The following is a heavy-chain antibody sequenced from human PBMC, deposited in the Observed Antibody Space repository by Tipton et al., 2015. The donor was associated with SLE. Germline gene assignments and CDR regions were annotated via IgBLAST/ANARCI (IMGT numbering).Heavy chain of an antibody. J-gene: IGHJ6*02. CDR3: ARHQFMRVYYGLDV. V-gene: IGHV4-39*01. Sequence: TLSLTCNVSGGSLSSSSYYWGWVRQFAGKGLEWIGSIYYGEKTFYDPSLKSRVTISVDTSNNQFSLKLNSVTAADTAVYYCARHQFMRVYYGLDVWGQGTTVIVSS. CDR2: IYYGEKT. CDR1: GGSLSSSSYY. D-gene: IGHD3-10*01.